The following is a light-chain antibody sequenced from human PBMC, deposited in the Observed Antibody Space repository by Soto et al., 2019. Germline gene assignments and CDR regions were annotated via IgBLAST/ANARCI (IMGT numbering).Light chain of an antibody. CDR1: SSDVGGYNY. J-gene: IGLJ1*01. V-gene: IGLV2-8*01. CDR3: SSYAGSSNV. Sequence: QSVLTQPPSASGSPGQSVAISCTGTSSDVGGYNYVSWYQQHPGKAPKLMIYEVNKRPSGVPDRFSGSTSGNTASLTVSGLQAEDEADYYSSSYAGSSNVFGTGTKVTVL. CDR2: EVN.